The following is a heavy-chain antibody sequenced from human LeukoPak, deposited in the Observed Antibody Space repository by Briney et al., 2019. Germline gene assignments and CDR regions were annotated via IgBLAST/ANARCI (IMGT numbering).Heavy chain of an antibody. CDR1: GFTFNHFW. J-gene: IGHJ4*02. D-gene: IGHD2-15*01. CDR2: IKKTGSET. Sequence: GGSLRLSCAASGFTFNHFWMSWIRQAPGKGLEWVAYIKKTGSETYYVDFVKGRFTITRDNTRNSLFLQMYSLRAEDTAVYFCAREDGYCSGGNCYSYFDSWGQGTLVTVSA. V-gene: IGHV3-7*01. CDR3: AREDGYCSGGNCYSYFDS.